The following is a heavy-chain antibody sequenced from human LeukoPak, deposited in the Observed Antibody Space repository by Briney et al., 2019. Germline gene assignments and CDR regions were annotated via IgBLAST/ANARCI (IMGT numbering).Heavy chain of an antibody. CDR2: INHSGST. CDR1: GGSFSGYY. CDR3: ARAQPYDFWSGYTFDY. V-gene: IGHV4-34*01. J-gene: IGHJ4*02. D-gene: IGHD3-3*01. Sequence: PSKTLSLTCAVYGGSFSGYYWSWIRQPPGKGLEWIGEINHSGSTNYNPSLKSRVTISVDTSKNQFSLKLSSVTAADTAVYYCARAQPYDFWSGYTFDYWGQGTLVTVSS.